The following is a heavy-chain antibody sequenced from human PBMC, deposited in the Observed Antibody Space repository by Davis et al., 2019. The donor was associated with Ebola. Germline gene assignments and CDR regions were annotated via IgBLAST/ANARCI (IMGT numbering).Heavy chain of an antibody. CDR2: IYPSESEI. J-gene: IGHJ4*02. CDR1: GYTFTSYW. CDR3: ARLLSATRYFDWLLLPPYGDY. V-gene: IGHV5-51*01. D-gene: IGHD3-9*01. Sequence: KVSCKTSGYTFTSYWIGWVRQMPGKGLEWMGVIYPSESEIRYSPSFQGQVTISADKSIATAYLHWSSLKASDTAKYYCARLLSATRYFDWLLLPPYGDYWGQGTLVTVSS.